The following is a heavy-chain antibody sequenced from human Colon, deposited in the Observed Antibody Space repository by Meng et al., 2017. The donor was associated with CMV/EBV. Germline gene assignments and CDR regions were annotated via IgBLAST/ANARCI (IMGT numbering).Heavy chain of an antibody. CDR3: AKDSREYESSFDY. CDR2: IYGSGRTT. Sequence: GESLKISCAASGFTFSNYGMAWVRQAPGKGLELVSVIYGSGRTTYYADSVKGRFTISRDNSKDTMYLQMNSLRVEDTAVYYCAKDSREYESSFDYWSQGTLVTVSS. V-gene: IGHV3-23*03. J-gene: IGHJ4*02. CDR1: GFTFSNYG. D-gene: IGHD2/OR15-2a*01.